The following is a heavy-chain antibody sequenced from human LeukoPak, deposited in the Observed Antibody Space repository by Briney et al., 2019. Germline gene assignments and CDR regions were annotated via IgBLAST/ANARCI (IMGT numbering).Heavy chain of an antibody. Sequence: ASVKVSCKASGYTFTSYGISWVRQAPGQGLEWMGWISAYNGNTNYAQKLQGRVTMTTDTSTSTAYMELRSLRSDDTAVYYCASVGPSRDRGSYSVWGQGTLVTVSS. CDR2: ISAYNGNT. CDR1: GYTFTSYG. V-gene: IGHV1-18*01. J-gene: IGHJ4*02. D-gene: IGHD1-26*01. CDR3: ASVGPSRDRGSYSV.